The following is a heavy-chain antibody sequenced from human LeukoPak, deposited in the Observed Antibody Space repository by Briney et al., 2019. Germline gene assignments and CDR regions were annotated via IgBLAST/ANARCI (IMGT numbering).Heavy chain of an antibody. Sequence: PGGSLRLSCAAFGFIFSTYEINWVRQAPGKGLEWVSYISSSDSRIYYADSVKGRFTISRDNAKNSLYLQMNSLRAEDTAVYYCARPRSDLYGMDVWGQGTTVTVSS. V-gene: IGHV3-48*03. CDR3: ARPRSDLYGMDV. J-gene: IGHJ6*02. CDR2: ISSSDSRI. CDR1: GFIFSTYE.